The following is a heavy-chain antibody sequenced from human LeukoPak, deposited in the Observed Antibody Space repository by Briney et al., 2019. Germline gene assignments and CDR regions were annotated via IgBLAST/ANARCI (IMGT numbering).Heavy chain of an antibody. CDR3: AKDPYRVVFATGNYLDP. Sequence: GRSLRLSCAASGFTFSSYAMHWVRQAPGKGLEWVAVISYDGSNKYYADSVKGRFTISRDNSKNTLYLQMNSLGADDTAVYYCAKDPYRVVFATGNYLDPWGQGTLVTVSS. CDR1: GFTFSSYA. J-gene: IGHJ5*02. CDR2: ISYDGSNK. V-gene: IGHV3-30*04. D-gene: IGHD2-15*01.